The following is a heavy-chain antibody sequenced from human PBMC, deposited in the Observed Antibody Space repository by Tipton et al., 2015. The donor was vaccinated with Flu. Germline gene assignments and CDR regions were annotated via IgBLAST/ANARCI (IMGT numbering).Heavy chain of an antibody. Sequence: TLSLTCSVSGGSVNNYYWSWIRQPAGQGLEYIGRMYSTGVFNYSPSLQSRVTMSVDTSRNQFSLRLTSVTAADTAVYYCARAIGFCDTTTCAEAYDIWGQGTMVTVSS. CDR3: ARAIGFCDTTTCAEAYDI. CDR2: MYSTGVF. D-gene: IGHD1-14*01. CDR1: GGSVNNYY. V-gene: IGHV4-4*07. J-gene: IGHJ3*02.